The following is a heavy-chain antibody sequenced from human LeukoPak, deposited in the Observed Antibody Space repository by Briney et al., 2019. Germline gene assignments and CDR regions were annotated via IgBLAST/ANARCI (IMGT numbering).Heavy chain of an antibody. CDR3: AKDMAELLWFGFDY. CDR2: ISTSSSYI. D-gene: IGHD3-10*01. V-gene: IGHV3-21*04. J-gene: IGHJ4*02. Sequence: PGGSLRLSCAASGFTFSSFGMNWVRQAPGKGLEWVSFISTSSSYIYYADSVKGRFTISRDNAKNSLYLQMNSLRAEDTALYYCAKDMAELLWFGFDYWGQGTLVTVSS. CDR1: GFTFSSFG.